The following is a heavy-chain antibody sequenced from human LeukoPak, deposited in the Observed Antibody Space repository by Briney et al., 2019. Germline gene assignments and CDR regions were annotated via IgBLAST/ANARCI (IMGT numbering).Heavy chain of an antibody. CDR2: IYYTVKT. CDR1: GGSINDYY. V-gene: IGHV4-59*08. D-gene: IGHD1-26*01. Sequence: PSETLSLTCTVSGGSINDYYWSWIRQSPEKGLECLAYIYYTVKTNYNPSLESRLTVSVDTSKNQVFLKLRSVTAADTAVYYRARQPGSFYEVGASDSWGQGTLVTVSS. J-gene: IGHJ5*01. CDR3: ARQPGSFYEVGASDS.